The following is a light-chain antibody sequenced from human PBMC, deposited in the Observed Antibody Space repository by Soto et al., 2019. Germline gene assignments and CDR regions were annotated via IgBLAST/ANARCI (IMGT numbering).Light chain of an antibody. CDR2: GAS. J-gene: IGKJ4*01. Sequence: EVVMTQSPVTLSVSPGERVTLCCRASQSVSSNLAWYQQKPGQAPRLLIYGASTRATGIPARFSGSGSGTDFTLTISSLQPEDFATYYCPQANSFPLTFGGGTNVDI. CDR3: PQANSFPLT. CDR1: QSVSSN. V-gene: IGKV3-15*01.